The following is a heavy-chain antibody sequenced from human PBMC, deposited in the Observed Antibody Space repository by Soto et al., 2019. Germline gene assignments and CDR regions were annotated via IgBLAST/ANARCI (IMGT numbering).Heavy chain of an antibody. D-gene: IGHD4-17*01. J-gene: IGHJ4*02. CDR2: YSGFT. CDR3: ARDYGDYSFFSDF. Sequence: SETLSLNCTVSGGSITTYQWSWIRQPPGKGLEWIGGYSGFTDYNPSLESRATISVDHSKNQFSLTLRSVTAADSAVYYCARDYGDYSFFSDFWGQGALVTVSS. V-gene: IGHV4-59*01. CDR1: GGSITTYQ.